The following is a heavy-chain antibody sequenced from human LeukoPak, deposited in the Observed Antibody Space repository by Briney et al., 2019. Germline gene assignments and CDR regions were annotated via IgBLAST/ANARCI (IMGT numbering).Heavy chain of an antibody. CDR1: GFPFSSYV. Sequence: GEPLRLSCAAPGFPFSSYVMSWVRQAPGKGLGWVSAISGRGGSTYYADSVKGRFTISRDNSKNTLYLQMNSLRAEDTAVYFCAKAALYYDSSGYDSWGQGTLVTVSS. D-gene: IGHD3-22*01. CDR3: AKAALYYDSSGYDS. J-gene: IGHJ4*02. CDR2: ISGRGGST. V-gene: IGHV3-23*01.